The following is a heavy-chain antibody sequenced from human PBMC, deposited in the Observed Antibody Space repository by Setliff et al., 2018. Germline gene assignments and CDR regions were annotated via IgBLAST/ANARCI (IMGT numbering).Heavy chain of an antibody. Sequence: PSETLSLTCAVYGGTFSGYYWSWIRQPPGKGLEWVANIKQDGSEKYYVDSVKGRFTISRDNAKNSLYLQMNNLRAEDAAVYYCVRDSPYCVNGVCRGYWGQGTQVT. CDR3: VRDSPYCVNGVCRGY. CDR1: GGTFSGYY. V-gene: IGHV3-7*03. J-gene: IGHJ4*02. CDR2: IKQDGSEK. D-gene: IGHD2-21*01.